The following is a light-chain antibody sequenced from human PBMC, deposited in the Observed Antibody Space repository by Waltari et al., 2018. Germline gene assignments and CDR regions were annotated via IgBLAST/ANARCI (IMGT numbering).Light chain of an antibody. CDR1: SPNIGAGYA. CDR3: QSHDSRLNDYVV. V-gene: IGLV1-40*01. CDR2: GNR. J-gene: IGLJ2*01. Sequence: QSVLAQPPSVSGAPGQGGTISCPGHSPNIGAGYAVHWYQQVPGTAPKLIIYGNRNRPSGVPDRCSGSKAGTSASLAITGLQADDEADYYCQSHDSRLNDYVVFGGGTKVTVL.